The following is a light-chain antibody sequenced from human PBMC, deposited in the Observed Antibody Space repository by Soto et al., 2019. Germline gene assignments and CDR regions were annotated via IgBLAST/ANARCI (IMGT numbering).Light chain of an antibody. CDR2: GAS. Sequence: EIVLTQSPGTLSLSPGERATLSCRASQSVSSSYLAWYQQQPGQAPRLLIYGASSRATGIPGRFSGSGSGTDFTLTSSRLEPEDFAVYYCQQYCRSPFTFGPGTKVDI. J-gene: IGKJ3*01. CDR1: QSVSSSY. CDR3: QQYCRSPFT. V-gene: IGKV3-20*01.